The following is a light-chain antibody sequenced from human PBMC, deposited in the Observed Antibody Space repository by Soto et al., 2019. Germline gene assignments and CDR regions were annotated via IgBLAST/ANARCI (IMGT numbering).Light chain of an antibody. CDR1: QSISSW. V-gene: IGKV1-5*03. CDR2: KAS. Sequence: DIQMTQSPSPLPASVGDRVTITCRASQSISSWLAWYQQKPGKAPKLLIHKASTLESGVPSRFSGSGSGTEFTLTISSLQSEDFATYYCQQYQSYSYTFGQGTKLDIK. CDR3: QQYQSYSYT. J-gene: IGKJ2*01.